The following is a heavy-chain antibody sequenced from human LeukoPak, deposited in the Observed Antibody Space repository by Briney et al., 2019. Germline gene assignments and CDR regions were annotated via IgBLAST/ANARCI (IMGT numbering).Heavy chain of an antibody. CDR3: ARGDYGFDY. V-gene: IGHV3-7*02. D-gene: IGHD4-17*01. CDR1: GFTFSSYW. CDR2: IKEDGSDK. J-gene: IGHJ4*02. Sequence: PGGSLRLSCAASGFTFSSYWMSWVRQAPGKGLEWVANIKEDGSDKKYVDSVKGRFTTSRDNAKNSLYLQMNSLSAEDTAVYYCARGDYGFDYWGQGTLVTVSS.